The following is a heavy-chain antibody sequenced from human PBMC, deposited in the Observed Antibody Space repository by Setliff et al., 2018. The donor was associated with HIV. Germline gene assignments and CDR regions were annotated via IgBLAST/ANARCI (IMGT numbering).Heavy chain of an antibody. CDR2: IYHSGNT. CDR1: GGSISRSNW. Sequence: LSLTCAVSGGSISRSNWWSWVRQPPGKGLEWIGEIYHSGNTNYNPSLKSRVTISVDKSNNQFSLKLSSVTAADTAVYYCARRGGSYPHDAFDIRGQGTMVTVSS. J-gene: IGHJ3*02. V-gene: IGHV4-4*02. CDR3: ARRGGSYPHDAFDI. D-gene: IGHD1-26*01.